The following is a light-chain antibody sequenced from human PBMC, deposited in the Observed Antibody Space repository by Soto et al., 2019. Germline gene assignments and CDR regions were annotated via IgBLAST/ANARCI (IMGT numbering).Light chain of an antibody. CDR2: WAS. CDR1: QSVLYSPNNKDY. V-gene: IGKV4-1*01. Sequence: DIVMTQSPDSLAVSLGERATINCKSSQSVLYSPNNKDYLAWYQQKPGQPPKLLIYWASTRESGVPDRFRGSGSGTDFTLTINSLQAEDVAVYYCQQFYTTPVTFGQGTKVDI. J-gene: IGKJ1*01. CDR3: QQFYTTPVT.